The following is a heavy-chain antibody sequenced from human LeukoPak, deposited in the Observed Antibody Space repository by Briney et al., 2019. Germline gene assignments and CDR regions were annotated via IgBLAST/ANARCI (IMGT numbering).Heavy chain of an antibody. Sequence: EASVKVSCKAPGYTFTGYYMRWVRQAPGQGLEWMGWINPNSGGTNYAQKFQGRVTMTRDTSISTAYMELSRLRSDDTAVYYCARNDILTAITTKAYYYYMDVWGKGTTVTVSS. CDR2: INPNSGGT. V-gene: IGHV1-2*02. J-gene: IGHJ6*03. D-gene: IGHD3-9*01. CDR3: ARNDILTAITTKAYYYYMDV. CDR1: GYTFTGYY.